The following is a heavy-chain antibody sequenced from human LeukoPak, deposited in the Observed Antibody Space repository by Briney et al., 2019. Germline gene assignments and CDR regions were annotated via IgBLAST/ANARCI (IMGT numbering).Heavy chain of an antibody. CDR3: ARDNDVMVYAFFDY. D-gene: IGHD2-8*01. CDR2: ISYDGSAK. J-gene: IGHJ4*02. Sequence: GGSLRLSCEASGFTFNTYAMHWVRQAPGKGLEWVAIISYDGSAKYYADSVRGRFTISRDNSKNTLYLQMDSLRAEDTAFYYCARDNDVMVYAFFDYWGQGALVTVSS. CDR1: GFTFNTYA. V-gene: IGHV3-30*01.